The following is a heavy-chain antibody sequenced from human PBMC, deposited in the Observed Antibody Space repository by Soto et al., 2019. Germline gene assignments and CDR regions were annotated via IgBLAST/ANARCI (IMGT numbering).Heavy chain of an antibody. Sequence: ESGGGLVQPGGSLRLSCAGSGFTFSSHAVSWVRQAPGKGLECVSSITNTGGSTYYADSVKGRFTISRDNSKNTVYLQMNSLRAEDTAVYYCAKAGYGSGSYYTLSFDYWGQGSLVTVSS. CDR2: ITNTGGST. D-gene: IGHD3-10*01. CDR1: GFTFSSHA. V-gene: IGHV3-23*01. J-gene: IGHJ4*02. CDR3: AKAGYGSGSYYTLSFDY.